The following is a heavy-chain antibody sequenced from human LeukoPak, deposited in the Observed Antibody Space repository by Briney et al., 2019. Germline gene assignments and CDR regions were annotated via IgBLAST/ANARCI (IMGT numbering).Heavy chain of an antibody. CDR2: IIPIFGTA. CDR3: ARGRDTALGNFDY. J-gene: IGHJ4*02. D-gene: IGHD5-18*01. CDR1: GGTFTSYA. V-gene: IGHV1-69*13. Sequence: ASVKVSCKASGGTFTSYAISWVRQAPGQGLEWMGGIIPIFGTANYAQKFQGRVTITADESTSTAYMELSSLRSEDTAVYYCARGRDTALGNFDYWGQGNLVTVSS.